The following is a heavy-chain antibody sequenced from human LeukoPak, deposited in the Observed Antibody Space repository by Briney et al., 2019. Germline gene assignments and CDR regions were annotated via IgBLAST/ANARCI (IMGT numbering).Heavy chain of an antibody. V-gene: IGHV4-34*01. Sequence: SETLSLTCAVYGASFSGYYWSWIRQPPGKGLEWIGEINHSGSTNYNPSLKSRVTISVDTSKNQFSLKLSSVTAADTAVYYCASGDRPGPDYGDYIPGFDYWGQGTLVTVSS. J-gene: IGHJ4*02. D-gene: IGHD4-17*01. CDR3: ASGDRPGPDYGDYIPGFDY. CDR1: GASFSGYY. CDR2: INHSGST.